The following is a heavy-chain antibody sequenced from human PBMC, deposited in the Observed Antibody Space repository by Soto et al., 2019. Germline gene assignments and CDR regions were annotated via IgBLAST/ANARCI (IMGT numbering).Heavy chain of an antibody. CDR2: IYYSGST. CDR3: ARLYPGYSSGWYPIDY. D-gene: IGHD6-19*01. J-gene: IGHJ4*02. CDR1: GGSISSYY. Sequence: PSETLSLTCTVSGGSISSYYWGWIRQPPGKGLEWIGYIYYSGSTNYNPSLKSRVTISVDTSKNQFSLKLSSVTAADTAVYYCARLYPGYSSGWYPIDYWGQGTLVTVSS. V-gene: IGHV4-59*08.